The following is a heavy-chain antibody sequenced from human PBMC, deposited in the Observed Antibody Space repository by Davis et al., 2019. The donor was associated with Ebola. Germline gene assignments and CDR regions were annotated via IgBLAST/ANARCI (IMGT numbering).Heavy chain of an antibody. V-gene: IGHV3-74*01. D-gene: IGHD1-1*01. CDR2: INSDGSRT. CDR1: GFTFSSHW. Sequence: HTGGSLRLSCAASGFTFSSHWMHWVRQGPGKGLVWVSRINSDGSRTNYADSVKGRFTISRDNAEDTLYLQMNSLRAEDTAVYYCARKSGPDYWGQGTLVTVSS. J-gene: IGHJ4*02. CDR3: ARKSGPDY.